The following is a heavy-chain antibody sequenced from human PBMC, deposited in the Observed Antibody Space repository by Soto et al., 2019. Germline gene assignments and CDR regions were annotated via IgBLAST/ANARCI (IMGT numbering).Heavy chain of an antibody. CDR1: GGSFSGYY. J-gene: IGHJ4*02. CDR2: INHSGST. Sequence: SETLSLTCAVYGGSFSGYYWSWIRQPPGKGLEWIGEINHSGSTNYNPSLKSRVTISVDTSKNQFSLKLSSVTAADTAVYYCARRKTTQTGTTTQYFDYWGQGTLVTVSS. D-gene: IGHD1-1*01. CDR3: ARRKTTQTGTTTQYFDY. V-gene: IGHV4-34*01.